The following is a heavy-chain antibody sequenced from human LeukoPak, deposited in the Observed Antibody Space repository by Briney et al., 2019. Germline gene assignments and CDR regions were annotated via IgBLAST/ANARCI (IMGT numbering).Heavy chain of an antibody. CDR3: AKGRRDGYNLGFLDY. CDR1: GFTFDDYT. J-gene: IGHJ4*02. V-gene: IGHV3-43*01. Sequence: GGSLRLSCAASGFTFDDYTMHWVRQAPGKGLEWVSLISWDGGSTYYADSVKGRFTISRDNSKNSLYLQMNSLRTEDTALYYCAKGRRDGYNLGFLDYWGQGTLVTVSS. D-gene: IGHD5-24*01. CDR2: ISWDGGST.